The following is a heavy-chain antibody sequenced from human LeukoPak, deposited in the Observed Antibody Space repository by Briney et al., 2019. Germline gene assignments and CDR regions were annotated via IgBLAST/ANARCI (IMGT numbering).Heavy chain of an antibody. CDR2: IKQDGSDT. V-gene: IGHV3-7*01. Sequence: GGSLRLSCEASGFTFSSYWMSWVRQAPGKGLEWVANIKQDGSDTYYADSVKGRFTITRDNAKNSLYLQMNRLRAEDTAVYYCARVSWLLPSHWGQGTLVTVSS. D-gene: IGHD3-22*01. J-gene: IGHJ4*02. CDR1: GFTFSSYW. CDR3: ARVSWLLPSH.